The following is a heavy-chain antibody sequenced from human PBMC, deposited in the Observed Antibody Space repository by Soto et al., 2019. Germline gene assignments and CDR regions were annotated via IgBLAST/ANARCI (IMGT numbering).Heavy chain of an antibody. Sequence: QVQLVQSGAEVKKPGSSVKVSCRASGGTFSNYAISWVRQAPGQGLEWMGGIIPLFGTANYVQKFQGRVTITADKSTSTAYMELNSLRSEDPAVYYCARGSTTNWYFDLWGRGTLVTVSS. D-gene: IGHD1-1*01. V-gene: IGHV1-69*06. CDR3: ARGSTTNWYFDL. CDR1: GGTFSNYA. CDR2: IIPLFGTA. J-gene: IGHJ2*01.